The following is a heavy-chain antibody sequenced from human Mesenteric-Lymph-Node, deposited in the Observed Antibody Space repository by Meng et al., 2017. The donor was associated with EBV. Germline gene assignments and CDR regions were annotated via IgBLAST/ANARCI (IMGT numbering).Heavy chain of an antibody. D-gene: IGHD5-18*01. CDR3: ASPGYSYGLDY. CDR2: INPSSGGT. Sequence: HVELVQSGARVKKPGASVKVSCKASGYTFTDYYMHWVRQAPGQGLEWMGRINPSSGGTNYAQKFQGRVTMTRDTSISTAYIELNSLRSDDTAVYYCASPGYSYGLDYWGQGTLVTVSS. J-gene: IGHJ4*02. CDR1: GYTFTDYY. V-gene: IGHV1-2*06.